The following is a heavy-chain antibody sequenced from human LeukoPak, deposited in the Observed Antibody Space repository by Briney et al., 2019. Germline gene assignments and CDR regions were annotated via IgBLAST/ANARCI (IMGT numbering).Heavy chain of an antibody. D-gene: IGHD3-10*01. CDR2: IYYSGST. V-gene: IGHV4-59*08. CDR1: GGSISSYY. J-gene: IGHJ5*02. CDR3: ARQAGAFGAAGVNWFVP. Sequence: SETLSLTCTVSGGSISSYYWRWIRQPPGQGLEWIGYIYYSGSTNYNSTRWSQVTISVDTSRNHFSLKLSSVTAADTAEDYCARQAGAFGAAGVNWFVPWGQGTLVGVSS.